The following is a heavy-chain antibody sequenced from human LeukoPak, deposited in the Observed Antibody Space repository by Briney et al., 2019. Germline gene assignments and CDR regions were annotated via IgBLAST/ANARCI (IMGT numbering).Heavy chain of an antibody. CDR2: IYSSGST. V-gene: IGHV4-4*07. CDR1: GGSINSYY. CDR3: ARVQYRRTDLFDP. D-gene: IGHD1-14*01. Sequence: SETLSLTCTVSGGSINSYYWSWIRQPAGKGLEWIGRIYSSGSTTYNPSLKSRVTMSVDTSKNQFSLRLSSVTAADTAVYYCARVQYRRTDLFDPWGQGTLVTVSS. J-gene: IGHJ5*02.